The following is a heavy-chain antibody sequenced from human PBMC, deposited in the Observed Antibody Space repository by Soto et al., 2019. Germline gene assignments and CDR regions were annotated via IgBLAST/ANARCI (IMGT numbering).Heavy chain of an antibody. CDR1: GYTFTSYD. CDR2: MNPNSGNT. CDR3: ARGRAAAGLYYYYGMDV. V-gene: IGHV1-8*01. Sequence: ASVKVSCKASGYTFTSYDINLVRQATGQGLEWMGWMNPNSGNTGYAQKFQGRVTMTRNTSISTAYMELSSLRPEDTAVYYCARGRAAAGLYYYYGMDVWGQGTTVTVSS. D-gene: IGHD6-13*01. J-gene: IGHJ6*02.